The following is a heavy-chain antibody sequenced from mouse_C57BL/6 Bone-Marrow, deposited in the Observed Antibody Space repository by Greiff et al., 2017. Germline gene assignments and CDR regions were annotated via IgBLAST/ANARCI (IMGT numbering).Heavy chain of an antibody. Sequence: QVQLQQSGAELARPGASVQLSCKASGYTFTSYGISWVKQRTGQGLEWIGEIYPRSGNTYYNEKFKGKATLTADKSSSTAYMELRSLTSEDSAVYFCARDPFYYVSYYFDYWGQGTTLAVSS. CDR1: GYTFTSYG. J-gene: IGHJ2*01. D-gene: IGHD1-1*01. CDR2: IYPRSGNT. CDR3: ARDPFYYVSYYFDY. V-gene: IGHV1-81*01.